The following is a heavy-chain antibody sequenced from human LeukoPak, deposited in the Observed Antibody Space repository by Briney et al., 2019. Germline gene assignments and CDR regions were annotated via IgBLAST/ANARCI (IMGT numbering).Heavy chain of an antibody. CDR1: GYTFTSYG. CDR2: ISAYNGNT. CDR3: ARGLRAAAGSSSYGMDV. D-gene: IGHD6-13*01. J-gene: IGHJ6*02. V-gene: IGHV1-18*01. Sequence: ASVKVSCKASGYTFTSYGISWVRQAPGQGLEWMGWISAYNGNTNYAQKFQGRVTMTTDTSTSTAYMELRSLRSDDTAVYYCARGLRAAAGSSSYGMDVWGQGTTVTVSS.